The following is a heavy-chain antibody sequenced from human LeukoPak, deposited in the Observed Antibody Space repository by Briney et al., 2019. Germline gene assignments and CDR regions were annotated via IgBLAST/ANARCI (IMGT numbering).Heavy chain of an antibody. CDR3: AKDRDPGGGLEADYFDY. D-gene: IGHD2-15*01. V-gene: IGHV3-9*01. CDR2: ISWNSGSI. J-gene: IGHJ4*02. Sequence: GRSLRLSCAASGFTFDDYAMHWVRQAPGKGLEWVSGISWNSGSIGYADSVKGRFTISRDNAKNSLYLQMNSLRAEDTALYYCAKDRDPGGGLEADYFDYWGQGTLVTVSS. CDR1: GFTFDDYA.